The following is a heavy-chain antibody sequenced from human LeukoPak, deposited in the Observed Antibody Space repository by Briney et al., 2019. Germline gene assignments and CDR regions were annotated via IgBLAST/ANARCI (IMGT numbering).Heavy chain of an antibody. Sequence: SETLSLTCAVYGGSFSGYYWSWIRQPPGKGLEWIGEINHSGSTNYNPSLKSRVTISVDTSKYQFSLKLSSVTAADTAVYYCARGRVGYSGDWGQGTLVTVSS. D-gene: IGHD5-24*01. CDR3: ARGRVGYSGD. V-gene: IGHV4-34*01. CDR1: GGSFSGYY. J-gene: IGHJ4*02. CDR2: INHSGST.